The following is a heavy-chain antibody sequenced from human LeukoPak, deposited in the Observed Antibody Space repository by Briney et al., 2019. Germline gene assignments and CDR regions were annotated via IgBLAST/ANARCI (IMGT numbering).Heavy chain of an antibody. CDR1: GFTFDDYA. J-gene: IGHJ4*02. Sequence: GRSLRLSCAASGFTFDDYAMHWVRQAPGQGLEWVSSIYWNSGIITYADSVRGRFTISRDNADNSLFLQMDSLRPEDTALYYCTKEETKHTFGNAFDYWGQGTLVTVSS. CDR2: IYWNSGII. D-gene: IGHD4-23*01. V-gene: IGHV3-9*01. CDR3: TKEETKHTFGNAFDY.